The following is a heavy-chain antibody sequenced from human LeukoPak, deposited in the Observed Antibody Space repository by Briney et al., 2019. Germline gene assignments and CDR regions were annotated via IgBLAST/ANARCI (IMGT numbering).Heavy chain of an antibody. J-gene: IGHJ5*02. D-gene: IGHD1-7*01. CDR1: GYTFTSDY. V-gene: IGHV1-46*01. CDR2: INPSGGST. Sequence: ASVKVSCKASGYTFTSDYMHWVRQRPGQGHELMGIINPSGGSTSYAQKFQGRVTMTRFMSTSTVYMELSSLRSEDTAVYYCARGHRENVQTGTTLGHWFDPWGQGTLVTVSS. CDR3: ARGHRENVQTGTTLGHWFDP.